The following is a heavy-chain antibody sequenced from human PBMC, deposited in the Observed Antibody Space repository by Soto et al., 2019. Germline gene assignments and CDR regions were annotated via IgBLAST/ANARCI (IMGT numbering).Heavy chain of an antibody. CDR2: INTANGNT. V-gene: IGHV1-3*04. Sequence: ASVKVSCKASGYTFTHYAMHWVRQAPGQRLEWMGCINTANGNTKYSQDFQGRVSITGDTSASTAYMELSSLRSEDTAVYYCARDPPSSTGYNVDWFDPWRQGSLVTVSS. D-gene: IGHD3-22*01. CDR3: ARDPPSSTGYNVDWFDP. J-gene: IGHJ5*02. CDR1: GYTFTHYA.